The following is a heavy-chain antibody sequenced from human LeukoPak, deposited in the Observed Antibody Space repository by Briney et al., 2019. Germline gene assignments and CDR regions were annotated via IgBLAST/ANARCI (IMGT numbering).Heavy chain of an antibody. D-gene: IGHD1-26*01. CDR3: ARDPYSGAYGNDYYYYMDV. CDR2: IRYDGTNT. V-gene: IGHV3-30*02. J-gene: IGHJ6*03. Sequence: GGSLRLSCATSGFIFNYGMHWVRQAPGKGLEWVAFIRYDGTNTYYAESVKGRFTISRDNAKNSLYLQMDSLGPEDTAVYYCARDPYSGAYGNDYYYYMDVWGKGTTVTISS. CDR1: GFIFNYG.